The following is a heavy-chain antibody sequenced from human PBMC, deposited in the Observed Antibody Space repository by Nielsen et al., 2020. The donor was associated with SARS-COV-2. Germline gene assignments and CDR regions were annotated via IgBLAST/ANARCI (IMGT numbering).Heavy chain of an antibody. V-gene: IGHV4-59*01. CDR1: GGSISSYY. CDR3: ARDKWELLNGMDV. Sequence: SETLSLTCTVSGGSISSYYWSWIRRPPGKGLEWIGYIYYSGSTNYNPSLKSRVTISVDTSKNQFSLKLSSVTAADTAVYYCARDKWELLNGMDVWGQGTTVTVSS. CDR2: IYYSGST. J-gene: IGHJ6*02. D-gene: IGHD1-26*01.